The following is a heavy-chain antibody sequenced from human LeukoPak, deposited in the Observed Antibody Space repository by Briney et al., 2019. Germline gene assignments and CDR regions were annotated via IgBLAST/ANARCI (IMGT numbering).Heavy chain of an antibody. J-gene: IGHJ4*02. Sequence: ASVKVSCKASGVTFRSYAISWVRQAPGQGLEWMGGIIPIFGTANYARKFQGRVTITADESTSTAYMELSSLRSEDTAVYYCARDQGYRYGYGDFDYWGQGTLVTVSS. D-gene: IGHD5-18*01. CDR2: IIPIFGTA. CDR3: ARDQGYRYGYGDFDY. CDR1: GVTFRSYA. V-gene: IGHV1-69*13.